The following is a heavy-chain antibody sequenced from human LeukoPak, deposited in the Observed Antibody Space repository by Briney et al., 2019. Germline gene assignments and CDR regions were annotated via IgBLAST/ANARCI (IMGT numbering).Heavy chain of an antibody. Sequence: PGGSLRLSCAASGFTFSSYSMNWVRQAPGKGLEWVSGVTWNSVPIGYADSVKGRFTISRDSSKNSVYLQMNSLTLEDTAFYYCAKNRSGWYYFDYWGHGTLVTVSS. CDR3: AKNRSGWYYFDY. CDR1: GFTFSSYS. V-gene: IGHV3-9*01. J-gene: IGHJ4*01. CDR2: VTWNSVPI. D-gene: IGHD6-19*01.